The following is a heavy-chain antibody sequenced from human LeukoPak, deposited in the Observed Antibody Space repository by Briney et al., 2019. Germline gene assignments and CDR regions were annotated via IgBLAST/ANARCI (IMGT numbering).Heavy chain of an antibody. CDR1: GFTFSSYG. V-gene: IGHV3-30*02. CDR3: AKFITAAGTNYYYMDV. D-gene: IGHD6-13*01. Sequence: GGSLRLSCAASGFTFSSYGMHWVRQAPGKGLEWVAFIRYDGSNKYYADSVKGRFTISRDNSKNTLYLQMNSLRAEDTAVYYCAKFITAAGTNYYYMDVWGKGTTVTVSS. CDR2: IRYDGSNK. J-gene: IGHJ6*03.